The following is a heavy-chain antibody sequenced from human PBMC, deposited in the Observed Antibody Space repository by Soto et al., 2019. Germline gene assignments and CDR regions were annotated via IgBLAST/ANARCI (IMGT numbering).Heavy chain of an antibody. Sequence: PGGSLRLSCAASGFTFSSYAMSWVRQAPGKGLEWVSAISGSGGSTYYADSVKGRSTISRDNSKNTLYLQMNSLRAEDTAVYYCAKDEVGSSWPASWFDPWGQGTLVTVSS. CDR3: AKDEVGSSWPASWFDP. V-gene: IGHV3-23*01. J-gene: IGHJ5*02. CDR2: ISGSGGST. D-gene: IGHD6-13*01. CDR1: GFTFSSYA.